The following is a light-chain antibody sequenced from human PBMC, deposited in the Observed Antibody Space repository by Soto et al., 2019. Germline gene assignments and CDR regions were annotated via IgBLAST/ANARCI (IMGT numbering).Light chain of an antibody. V-gene: IGKV3-11*01. Sequence: EIVLTQSPATLSLSPGERATLSCRASQSVINYLAWYQQKPGQAPRLLIYDTSNRATGIPARFSGSGSGTDFILIISGLEPEDSAVYYCQQRSNGLTFGGGTKVDIK. CDR2: DTS. CDR1: QSVINY. J-gene: IGKJ4*01. CDR3: QQRSNGLT.